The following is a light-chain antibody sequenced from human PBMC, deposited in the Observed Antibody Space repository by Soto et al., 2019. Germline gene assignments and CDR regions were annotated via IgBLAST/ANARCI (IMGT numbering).Light chain of an antibody. CDR1: SSDVGGYNF. CDR3: SSYTSRSTVV. Sequence: QSALTQPASVSGSPGQSINISSTGTSSDVGGYNFVSWYQQHPGKAPELMIYDVSNRPSGVSNRFSGSKSGNTASLTISGLQAEDEADYYCSSYTSRSTVVFGGGTKLTVL. J-gene: IGLJ2*01. CDR2: DVS. V-gene: IGLV2-14*01.